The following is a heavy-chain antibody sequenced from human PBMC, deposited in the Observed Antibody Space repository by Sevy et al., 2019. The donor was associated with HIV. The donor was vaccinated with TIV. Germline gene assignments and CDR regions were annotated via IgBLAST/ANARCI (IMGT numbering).Heavy chain of an antibody. CDR1: GYTFSTYG. D-gene: IGHD2-15*01. V-gene: IGHV1-18*01. CDR2: INTFTGDT. J-gene: IGHJ4*02. CDR3: ARGYCSGGRCYPGGY. Sequence: ASVKVYCEASGYTFSTYGIHWVRQAPGQGLEWMGWINTFTGDTNYLQKLQDRVTMTKDTSTSTVYMELRSLRSDDTAEYYCARGYCSGGRCYPGGYWGQGTLVTVSS.